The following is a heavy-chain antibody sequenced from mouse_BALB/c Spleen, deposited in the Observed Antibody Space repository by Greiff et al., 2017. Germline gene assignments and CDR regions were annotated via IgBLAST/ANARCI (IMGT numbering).Heavy chain of an antibody. CDR2: ISCYNGAT. V-gene: IGHV1S34*01. CDR3: ARGRGLRYAMDY. CDR1: GFNIKDTY. J-gene: IGHJ4*01. D-gene: IGHD1-1*01. Sequence: LVKPGASVKLSCTASGFNIKDTYMHWVKQSHGKSLEWIGYISCYNGATSYNQKFKGKATFTVDTSSSTAYMQFNSLTSEDSAVYYCARGRGLRYAMDYWGQGTSVTVSS.